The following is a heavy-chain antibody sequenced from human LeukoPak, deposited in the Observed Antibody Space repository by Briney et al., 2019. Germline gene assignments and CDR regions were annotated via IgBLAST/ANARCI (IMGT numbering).Heavy chain of an antibody. CDR1: GFSFSTFG. CDR3: AKDNPVLEY. Sequence: PGGSLRLSCAASGFSFSTFGMHWVRQTPGKGLELVSHISKDESNKYYADSVKGRFTISRDTSKNTLFLQMNSLRVEDTAVYYCAKDNPVLEYWGQGTLVTVSS. J-gene: IGHJ4*02. CDR2: ISKDESNK. V-gene: IGHV3-30*18.